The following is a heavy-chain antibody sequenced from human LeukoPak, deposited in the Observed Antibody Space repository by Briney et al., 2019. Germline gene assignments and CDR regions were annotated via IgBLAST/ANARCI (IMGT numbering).Heavy chain of an antibody. Sequence: SETLSLTCTVSGGSISSGDYYWSWIRQPPGKGLEWIGYIYYSGSTYYNPSLKSRVTISVDTSKNQFSLKLSSVTAADTAVYYCARTSRADARSYYYYYMDVWGKGTTVTVSS. V-gene: IGHV4-30-4*01. CDR1: GGSISSGDYY. J-gene: IGHJ6*03. CDR2: IYYSGST. CDR3: ARTSRADARSYYYYYMDV.